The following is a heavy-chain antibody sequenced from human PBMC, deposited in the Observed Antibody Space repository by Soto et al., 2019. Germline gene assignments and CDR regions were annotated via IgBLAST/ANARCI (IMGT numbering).Heavy chain of an antibody. J-gene: IGHJ6*02. CDR2: IIPIFGTA. Sequence: SVKVSCKASGGTFSSYAISWVRQAPGQGLEWMGGIIPIFGTANYAQKFQGRVTITADKATSTAYMELSSLRSEDTAVYYCARCNTPTYDFWSGYYSQNDGMDFWGQGTTVTVSS. CDR3: ARCNTPTYDFWSGYYSQNDGMDF. CDR1: GGTFSSYA. V-gene: IGHV1-69*06. D-gene: IGHD3-3*01.